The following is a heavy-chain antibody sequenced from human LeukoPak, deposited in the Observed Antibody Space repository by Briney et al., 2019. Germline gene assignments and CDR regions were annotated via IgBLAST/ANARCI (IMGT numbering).Heavy chain of an antibody. CDR1: GGSFSGYY. CDR2: INHSGST. J-gene: IGHJ4*02. V-gene: IGHV4-34*01. Sequence: SETLSLTCAVYGGSFSGYYRSWIRQPPGKGLEWIGEINHSGSTYYNPSLKSRVTISVDTSKNQFSLKLSSVTAADTAVYYCARDWSSSNWLPLGPIDYWGQGTLVTVSS. D-gene: IGHD6-13*01. CDR3: ARDWSSSNWLPLGPIDY.